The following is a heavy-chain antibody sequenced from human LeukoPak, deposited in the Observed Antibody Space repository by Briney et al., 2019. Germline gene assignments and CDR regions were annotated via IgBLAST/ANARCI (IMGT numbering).Heavy chain of an antibody. Sequence: SVKVSCKASGGTFSSYAISWVRQAPGQGPEWMGRIIPILGIANYAQKFQGRVTITADKSTSTAYMELSSLRSEDTAVYYCARLSALAAAGTNRPFDYWGQGTLVAVSS. CDR3: ARLSALAAAGTNRPFDY. V-gene: IGHV1-69*04. D-gene: IGHD6-13*01. J-gene: IGHJ4*02. CDR1: GGTFSSYA. CDR2: IIPILGIA.